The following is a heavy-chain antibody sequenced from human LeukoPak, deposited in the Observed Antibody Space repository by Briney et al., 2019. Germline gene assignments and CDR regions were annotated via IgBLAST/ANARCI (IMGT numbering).Heavy chain of an antibody. J-gene: IGHJ6*02. V-gene: IGHV3-23*01. CDR1: GFTFSSYA. CDR2: ISGSGGST. D-gene: IGHD5-18*01. CDR3: ARTLTAPSYYYYYGMDV. Sequence: GGSLRLSCAGSGFTFSSYAMSWVRQAPGKGLEWVSAISGSGGSTYYADSVKGRFTISRDNSKNTLYLQMNSLRAEDTAVYYCARTLTAPSYYYYYGMDVWGQGTTVTVSS.